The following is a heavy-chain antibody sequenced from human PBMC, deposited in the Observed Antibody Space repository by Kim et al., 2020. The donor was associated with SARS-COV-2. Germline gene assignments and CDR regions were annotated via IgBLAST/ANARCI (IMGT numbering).Heavy chain of an antibody. Sequence: ASVKVSCKASGYTFTGYYMHWVRQAPGQGLEWMGWINPNSGGTNYAQKFQGRVTMTRDTSISTAYMELSRLRSDDTAVYYCARGAAGYSSGWPPGNWGQGTLVTVSS. CDR3: ARGAAGYSSGWPPGN. V-gene: IGHV1-2*02. CDR2: INPNSGGT. J-gene: IGHJ4*02. D-gene: IGHD6-19*01. CDR1: GYTFTGYY.